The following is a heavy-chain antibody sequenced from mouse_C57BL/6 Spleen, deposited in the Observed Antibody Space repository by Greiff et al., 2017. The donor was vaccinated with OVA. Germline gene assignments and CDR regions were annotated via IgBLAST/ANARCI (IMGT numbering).Heavy chain of an antibody. D-gene: IGHD2-4*01. Sequence: QVQLQQSGAELVKPGASVKLSCKASGYTFTSYWMHWVKQRPGQGLEWIGMIHPNSGSTNYNEKFKSKATLTVDKSSSTAYMQLSSLTSEDSAVYYCARRPYDYDDGFAYWGQGTLVTVSA. J-gene: IGHJ3*01. CDR1: GYTFTSYW. CDR3: ARRPYDYDDGFAY. V-gene: IGHV1-64*01. CDR2: IHPNSGST.